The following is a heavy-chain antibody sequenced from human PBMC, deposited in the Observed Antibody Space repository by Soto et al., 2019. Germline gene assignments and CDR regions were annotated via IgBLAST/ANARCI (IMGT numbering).Heavy chain of an antibody. CDR2: ISAYNGNT. CDR3: ARDLGADYSNENWFDP. Sequence: QVQRVQSGAEVKKPGASVKVSCKAAGYTFTSYGISWVRLAPGQGLEWMGWISAYNGNTNYAQKLQGRVTMTTDTSTSTAYMELRSLRSDDTAVYYCARDLGADYSNENWFDPWGQGTLVTVSS. J-gene: IGHJ5*02. D-gene: IGHD4-4*01. V-gene: IGHV1-18*04. CDR1: GYTFTSYG.